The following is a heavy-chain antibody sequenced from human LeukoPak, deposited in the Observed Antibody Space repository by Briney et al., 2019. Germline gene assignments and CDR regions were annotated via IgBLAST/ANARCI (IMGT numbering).Heavy chain of an antibody. D-gene: IGHD6-6*01. J-gene: IGHJ6*02. CDR1: GFTFSSYA. Sequence: PGGSLRLSCAASGFTFSSYAMSWVRQAPGKGLEWVSGVSGSADSTYYADSVKGRFTISRDNSKNTLYLQMNSLRAEDTAVYYCARGPSIAAEKGPYYYGMDVWVQGTTVTVSS. V-gene: IGHV3-23*01. CDR3: ARGPSIAAEKGPYYYGMDV. CDR2: VSGSADST.